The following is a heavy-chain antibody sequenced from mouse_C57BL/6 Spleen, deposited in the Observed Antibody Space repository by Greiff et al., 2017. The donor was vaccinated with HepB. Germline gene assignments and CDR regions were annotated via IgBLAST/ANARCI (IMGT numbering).Heavy chain of an antibody. V-gene: IGHV14-4*01. J-gene: IGHJ2*01. Sequence: EVQLKESGAELVRPGASVKLSCTASGFNIKDDYMHWVKQRPEQGLEWIGWIDPENGDTEYASKFQGKATITADTSSNTAYLQLSSLTSEDTAVYYCTTPHPSYWGQGTTLTVSS. CDR1: GFNIKDDY. D-gene: IGHD6-1*01. CDR2: IDPENGDT. CDR3: TTPHPSY.